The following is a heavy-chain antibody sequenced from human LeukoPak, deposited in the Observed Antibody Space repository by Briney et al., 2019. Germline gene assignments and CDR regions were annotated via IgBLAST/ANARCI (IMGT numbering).Heavy chain of an antibody. CDR2: ISGSGGST. Sequence: GGSLRLSCAASGFTFSSYAMSWVRQAPGKGLEWVSAISGSGGSTYYVDSVKGRFTISRDNSKNTLYLQMNSLRAEDTAVYYCAKDRSSIAVAGTYDYWGQGTLVTVSS. CDR3: AKDRSSIAVAGTYDY. J-gene: IGHJ4*02. CDR1: GFTFSSYA. V-gene: IGHV3-23*01. D-gene: IGHD6-19*01.